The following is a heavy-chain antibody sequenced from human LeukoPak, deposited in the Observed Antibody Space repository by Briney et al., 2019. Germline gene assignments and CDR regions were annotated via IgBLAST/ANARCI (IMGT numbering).Heavy chain of an antibody. CDR3: ARDPRGSGWFDY. CDR2: ISSSSYI. V-gene: IGHV3-21*01. J-gene: IGHJ4*02. D-gene: IGHD6-19*01. CDR1: GFTFSSYS. Sequence: PGGSLRLSCAASGFTFSSYSMNWVRQAPGKGLEWVSSISSSSYIYYADSVKGRFTISRDNAKNSLYLQMNSLRAEDTAVYYCARDPRGSGWFDYWGQRTLVTVSS.